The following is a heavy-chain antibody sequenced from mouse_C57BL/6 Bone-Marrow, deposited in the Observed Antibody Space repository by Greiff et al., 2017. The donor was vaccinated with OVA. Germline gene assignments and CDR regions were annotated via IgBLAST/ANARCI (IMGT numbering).Heavy chain of an antibody. D-gene: IGHD1-1*01. V-gene: IGHV1-54*01. J-gene: IGHJ4*01. CDR3: ATRYYCSSYINYAMDY. CDR2: INPGSGGT. Sequence: QVQLQQSGAELVRPGTSVKVSCKASGYAFTNYLIEWVKQRPGQGLEWIGVINPGSGGTNYNEKFKGKATLTADKSSSTAYMQLSSLTSEDSAVYVCATRYYCSSYINYAMDYWGQGTSVTVSS. CDR1: GYAFTNYL.